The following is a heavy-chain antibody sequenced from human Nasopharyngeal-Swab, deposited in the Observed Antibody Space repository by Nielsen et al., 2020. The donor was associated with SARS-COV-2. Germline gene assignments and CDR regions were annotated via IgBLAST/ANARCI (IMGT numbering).Heavy chain of an antibody. Sequence: GGSLRLSCATSEFTFSNYGMNWVRQAPGKGLEWVSSINSFSTYIYYADSVKGRFTISRDNAKNSLYLQMNFLRVEDTAMYYCARDTGGPPNYFDPWGQGTLVTVSS. V-gene: IGHV3-21*01. CDR1: EFTFSNYG. J-gene: IGHJ5*02. CDR3: ARDTGGPPNYFDP. D-gene: IGHD1-7*01. CDR2: INSFSTYI.